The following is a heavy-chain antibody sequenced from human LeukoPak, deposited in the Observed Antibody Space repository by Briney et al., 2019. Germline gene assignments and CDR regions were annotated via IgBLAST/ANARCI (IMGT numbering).Heavy chain of an antibody. D-gene: IGHD5-12*01. CDR1: GYTFTSYD. V-gene: IGHV1-8*03. CDR2: MNPNSGNT. CDR3: ARGQSNVRYSGYDRELNWFDP. Sequence: ASVKVSCKASGYTFTSYDINWVRQATGQGLEWMGWMNPNSGNTGYAQKFQGRVTITRNTSISTAYMELSSLRSEDTAVYYCARGQSNVRYSGYDRELNWFDPWGQGTLITVSS. J-gene: IGHJ5*02.